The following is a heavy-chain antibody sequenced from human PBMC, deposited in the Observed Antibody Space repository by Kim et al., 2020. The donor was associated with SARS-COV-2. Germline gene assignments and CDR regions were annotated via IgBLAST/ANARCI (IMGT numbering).Heavy chain of an antibody. D-gene: IGHD5-18*01. J-gene: IGHJ6*02. Sequence: GGSLRLSCAASGFTFSSYGMHWVRQAPGKGLEWVAVISYDGSNKYYADSVKGRFTISRDNSKNTLYLQMNSLRAEDTAVYYCAKDHTWIQLWLPGGGMDAGAKGPRSPSP. CDR3: AKDHTWIQLWLPGGGMDA. V-gene: IGHV3-30*18. CDR1: GFTFSSYG. CDR2: ISYDGSNK.